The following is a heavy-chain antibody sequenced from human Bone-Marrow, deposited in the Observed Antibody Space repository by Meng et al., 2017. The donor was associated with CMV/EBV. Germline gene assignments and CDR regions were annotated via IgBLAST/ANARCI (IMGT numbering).Heavy chain of an antibody. J-gene: IGHJ4*02. V-gene: IGHV3-30*04. CDR1: GFTFSSYA. CDR3: ARDPGHSSGYYYGEYFDY. Sequence: GESLKISCAASGFTFSSYAMHWVRQAPGKGLEWVAVISYDGSNKYYADSVKGRFTISRDNSKNTLYLQMNSLRAEDTAVYFCARDPGHSSGYYYGEYFDYWGQGTLVTVSS. D-gene: IGHD3-22*01. CDR2: ISYDGSNK.